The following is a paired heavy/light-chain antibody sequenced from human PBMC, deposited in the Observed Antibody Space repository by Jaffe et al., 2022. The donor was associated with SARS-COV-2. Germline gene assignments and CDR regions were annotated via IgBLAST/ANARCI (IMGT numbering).Heavy chain of an antibody. V-gene: IGHV3-64D*09. CDR1: GFTFSTYS. CDR2: INSNGRST. J-gene: IGHJ1*01. CDR3: VKHGCADSGCRPGNSHH. D-gene: IGHD6-25*01. Sequence: EVKLVESGGGLVQPGGSLRLSCSASGFTFSTYSMQWVRQAPGKGLQYVSAINSNGRSTLYTDSVKGRFTISRDNTKNTLYLQMSSLRVEDTAVYYCVKHGCADSGCRPGNSHHWGQGTLVVVSS.
Light chain of an antibody. Sequence: DIVMTQSPDFLAVSLGERATINCKSSQSVLDSSNNKNYLAWFQQKPGQPPKLLIDWASTRQFGVPDRFSGSGSGTDFTLTISSVQAEDVAVYYCQQCYSTAWTFGQGTQVEIK. J-gene: IGKJ1*01. CDR3: QQCYSTAWT. CDR1: QSVLDSSNNKNY. V-gene: IGKV4-1*01. CDR2: WAS.